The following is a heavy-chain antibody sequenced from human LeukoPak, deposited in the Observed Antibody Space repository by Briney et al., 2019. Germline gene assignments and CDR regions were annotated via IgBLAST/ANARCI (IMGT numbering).Heavy chain of an antibody. D-gene: IGHD2-21*02. J-gene: IGHJ5*02. CDR3: ARYEQRPGVTASDP. CDR1: GFTFSSYN. CDR2: INPDGSWT. Sequence: GGSLRLSCAASGFTFSSYNMNWVRQAPGKGLEWVSCINPDGSWTLHADSVKGRFAISRDYARNTLYLQMNSLGVEDTAMYYCARYEQRPGVTASDPWSQGTLVTVSS. V-gene: IGHV3-74*01.